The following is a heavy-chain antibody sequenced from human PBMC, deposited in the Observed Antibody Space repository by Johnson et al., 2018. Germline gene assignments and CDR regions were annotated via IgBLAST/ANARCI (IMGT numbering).Heavy chain of an antibody. J-gene: IGHJ3*02. Sequence: VQLVQSGGGLVQPGRSLRLSCAASGFTFDDYAMHWVRQAPGKGLEWVSGISWNSGSIGYADSVKGRFIISGDNAKNSLYLQMNSLRAEDTALYYCAKDMNYGSGTYYGGAFDIWGQGTMVTVSS. CDR2: ISWNSGSI. V-gene: IGHV3-9*01. CDR3: AKDMNYGSGTYYGGAFDI. CDR1: GFTFDDYA. D-gene: IGHD3-10*01.